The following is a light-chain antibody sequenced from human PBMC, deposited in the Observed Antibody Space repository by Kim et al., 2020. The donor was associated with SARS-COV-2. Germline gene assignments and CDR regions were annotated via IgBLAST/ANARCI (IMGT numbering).Light chain of an antibody. CDR1: SGSIASYC. CDR2: EDN. J-gene: IGLJ3*02. V-gene: IGLV6-57*03. Sequence: VSISCTRSSGSIASYCVQWYRQRPGSAPTTVIYEDNQRPSGVPDRFSGSIDSSSNSASLTISGLKTEDEADYYCQSYDSSIIDWVFGGGTQLTVL. CDR3: QSYDSSIIDWV.